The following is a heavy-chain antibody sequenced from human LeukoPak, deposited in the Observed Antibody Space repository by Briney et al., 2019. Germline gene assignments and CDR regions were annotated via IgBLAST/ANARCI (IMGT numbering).Heavy chain of an antibody. J-gene: IGHJ5*01. V-gene: IGHV5-51*01. CDR2: IYPGDSDT. CDR1: GYSFTSYW. Sequence: ESPKISCKGSGYSFTSYWIGWVRQMPGKGLEWMGIIYPGDSDTRYSPSFQGQVTISADKSISTAYLQWSSLKASDTAMYYCARGCVVVANTNWFEPWGQGTLVTVSS. CDR3: ARGCVVVANTNWFEP. D-gene: IGHD2-2*01.